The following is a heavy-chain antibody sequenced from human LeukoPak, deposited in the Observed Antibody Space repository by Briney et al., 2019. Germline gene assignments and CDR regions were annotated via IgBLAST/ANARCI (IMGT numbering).Heavy chain of an antibody. V-gene: IGHV3-21*01. J-gene: IGHJ6*02. CDR1: GFTFSSYS. CDR3: ARPCSSSPEPYYYYYYGMDV. D-gene: IGHD6-6*01. Sequence: GGSLRLSCAASGFTFSSYSMNWVRQAPGKGLEWVSSISSSSSYIYYADSAKGRFTISRDNAKNSLYLQMNSLRAEDTAVYYCARPCSSSPEPYYYYYYGMDVWGQGTTVTVSS. CDR2: ISSSSSYI.